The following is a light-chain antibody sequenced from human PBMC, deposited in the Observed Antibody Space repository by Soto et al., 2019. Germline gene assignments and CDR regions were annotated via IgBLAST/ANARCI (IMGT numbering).Light chain of an antibody. CDR2: AAS. Sequence: SQVTKSPSSPSASVEDIVTITCRASQGIRKDLGWYQVKSGKAPKLLIYAASSLQSGVPPRFSGSGSGTDFTLTISSLHPEDFAAYSCQQSYSSPLTFGGGTKVDI. CDR3: QQSYSSPLT. CDR1: QGIRKD. V-gene: IGKV1-39*01. J-gene: IGKJ4*01.